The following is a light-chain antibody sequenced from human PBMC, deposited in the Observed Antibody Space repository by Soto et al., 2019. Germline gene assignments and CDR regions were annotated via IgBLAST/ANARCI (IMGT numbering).Light chain of an antibody. V-gene: IGKV1-39*01. Sequence: DIQMTQSPSSLSASVGDRVTITCRASQTITSDLNWYQQRPGKAPKLLIYAASNLQSGVPSRFSGSGSGTHFTLTINSMQPEACATYDCQKSYSTPWTVGQGTKVEI. CDR3: QKSYSTPWT. CDR1: QTITSD. CDR2: AAS. J-gene: IGKJ1*01.